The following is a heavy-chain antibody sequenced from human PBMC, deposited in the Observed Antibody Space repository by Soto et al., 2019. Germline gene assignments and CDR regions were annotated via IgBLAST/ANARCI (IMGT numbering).Heavy chain of an antibody. J-gene: IGHJ6*02. CDR3: ARDDCSGGSCYRPTVTTAWAV. V-gene: IGHV1-18*01. CDR2: ISAYNGNT. CDR1: GYTFTSYG. Sequence: VASVKVSCTASGYTFTSYGISWVRQAPGQGLEWMGWISAYNGNTNYAQKLQGRVTMTTDTSTSTAYMELRSLRSDDTAVYYCARDDCSGGSCYRPTVTTAWAVWGQGTTVTVSS. D-gene: IGHD2-15*01.